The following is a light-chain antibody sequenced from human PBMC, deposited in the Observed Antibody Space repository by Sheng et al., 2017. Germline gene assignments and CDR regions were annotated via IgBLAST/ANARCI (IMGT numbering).Light chain of an antibody. Sequence: DIQMTQSPSSVSASVGDRVTSTCRARQGISSWLAWYQQKPGKAPKFLIYAASSLQSGVPSRFRGSGSGTEFTLTISSLQSEDFATYYCQQYNNWPPWTFGQGTKLEIK. CDR2: AAS. CDR3: QQYNNWPPWT. CDR1: QGISSW. J-gene: IGKJ2*02. V-gene: IGKV1D-16*02.